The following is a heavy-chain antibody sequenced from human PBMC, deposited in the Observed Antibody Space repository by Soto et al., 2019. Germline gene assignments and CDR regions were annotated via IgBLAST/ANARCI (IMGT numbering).Heavy chain of an antibody. V-gene: IGHV5-10-1*01. J-gene: IGHJ6*02. D-gene: IGHD4-4*01. CDR1: GYSFTSYW. CDR3: ARRVTHYYHGMDV. Sequence: GESLKISGKGSGYSFTSYWISWVRQMPGKDLEWMGRIDPSDSYTNYSPSFQGHVTISADKSISTAYLQWSSLKASDTAMYYCARRVTHYYHGMDVWGQGTTVTVSS. CDR2: IDPSDSYT.